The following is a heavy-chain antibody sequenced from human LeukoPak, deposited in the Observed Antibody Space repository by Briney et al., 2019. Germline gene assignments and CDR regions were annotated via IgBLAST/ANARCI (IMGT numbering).Heavy chain of an antibody. CDR2: INAGNGNT. J-gene: IGHJ6*02. CDR3: ARLSPRSYYGSGYYYYGMDV. CDR1: GGTFSSYA. V-gene: IGHV1-3*01. Sequence: ASVKVSCKASGGTFSSYAISWVRQAPGQRLEWMGWINAGNGNTKYSQKFQGRVTITRDTSASTAYMELSSLRSEDTAVYYCARLSPRSYYGSGYYYYGMDVWGQGTTVTVSS. D-gene: IGHD3-10*01.